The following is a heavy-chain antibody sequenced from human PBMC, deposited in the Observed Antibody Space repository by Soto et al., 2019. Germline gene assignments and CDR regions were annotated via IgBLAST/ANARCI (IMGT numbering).Heavy chain of an antibody. Sequence: QLQLQESGSGLVKPSQTLSLTCDVSGGSISSGSYSWSWIRQPPGKGLEWIGYIYHSGGNYYTPSLKSRVTISVDRSKNQFSLKLSYVTAADTAVYYCARLVGATDAFDIWGQGTMVTVSS. V-gene: IGHV4-30-2*01. CDR2: IYHSGGN. CDR3: ARLVGATDAFDI. J-gene: IGHJ3*02. D-gene: IGHD1-26*01. CDR1: GGSISSGSYS.